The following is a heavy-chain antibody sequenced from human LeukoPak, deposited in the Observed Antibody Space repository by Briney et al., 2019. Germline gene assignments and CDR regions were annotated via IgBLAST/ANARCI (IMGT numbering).Heavy chain of an antibody. J-gene: IGHJ5*02. V-gene: IGHV1-18*01. CDR1: GYTFTSYG. CDR3: ARGVNGHYADWFDP. CDR2: ISAYNRNT. D-gene: IGHD4-17*01. Sequence: ASVKVSCKASGYTFTSYGISWVRQAPGQGLEWIGWISAYNRNTNYAQKLQGRVTMTRDTSISTAYMELSRLKSDDTAVYYCARGVNGHYADWFDPWGQGTLVTVSS.